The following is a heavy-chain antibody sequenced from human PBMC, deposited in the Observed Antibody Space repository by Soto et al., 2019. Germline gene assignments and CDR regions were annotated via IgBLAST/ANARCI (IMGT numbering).Heavy chain of an antibody. D-gene: IGHD7-27*01. CDR1: GFIFSNYA. CDR2: ISDSGNYI. CDR3: AKDPQTWGSIWFDP. V-gene: IGHV3-23*01. J-gene: IGHJ5*02. Sequence: EVQLLESGGGLVQPGGSLRLSCAASGFIFSNYAMSWVRQAPGKGPEWVSSISDSGNYIEYADSVEGRFTISRDNSKNKLYLQMNSVRAEDTAGYYCAKDPQTWGSIWFDPWGQGTQVTVSS.